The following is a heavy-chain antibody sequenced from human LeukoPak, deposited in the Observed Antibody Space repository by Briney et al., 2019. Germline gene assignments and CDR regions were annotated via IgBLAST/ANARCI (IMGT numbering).Heavy chain of an antibody. CDR3: ARVVVVTDHAFDI. CDR1: GFTFSSYA. Sequence: PGGSLRLACAASGFTFSSYAMSWVRQAPGKGLEWVSAISGSGGSTYYADSVKGRFTISRDNSKNTLYLQMNSLRAEDTAVYYCARVVVVTDHAFDIWGQGTMVTVSS. V-gene: IGHV3-23*01. J-gene: IGHJ3*02. D-gene: IGHD3-22*01. CDR2: ISGSGGST.